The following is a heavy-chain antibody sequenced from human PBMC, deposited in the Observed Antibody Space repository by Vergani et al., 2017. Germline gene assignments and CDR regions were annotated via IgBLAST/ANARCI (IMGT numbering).Heavy chain of an antibody. CDR3: AKHFRVWGIDY. V-gene: IGHV3-30*02. D-gene: IGHD3-16*01. CDR2: IQFDGSNQ. CDR1: GFTLSNHD. J-gene: IGHJ4*02. Sequence: QVQLVESGGGVVQRGGSLRLSCATSGFTLSNHDMQWIRQGPGKGLEFVAFIQFDGSNQYYADSVKGRFTLSRDFSKNTLYLQMNSLRTDDTATYYCAKHFRVWGIDYWGQGTQVIVSS.